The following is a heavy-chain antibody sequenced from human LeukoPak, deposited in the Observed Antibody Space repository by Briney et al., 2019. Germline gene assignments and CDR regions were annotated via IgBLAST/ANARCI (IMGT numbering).Heavy chain of an antibody. J-gene: IGHJ4*02. CDR1: GFTFRSSA. CDR2: VSGNGVNT. D-gene: IGHD4-23*01. CDR3: AKDAGYGGKSYFDY. Sequence: GGSLRLSCAASGFTFRSSAMSWVRQAPGKGLEWVSTVSGNGVNTYYADSVKGRFTIYRDNSKNTLYLQMNSLRAEDTAVYYCAKDAGYGGKSYFDYWGQGTLVTVSS. V-gene: IGHV3-23*01.